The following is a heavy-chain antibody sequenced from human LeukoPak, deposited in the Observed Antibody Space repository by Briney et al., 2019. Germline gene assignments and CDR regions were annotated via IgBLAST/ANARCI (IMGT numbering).Heavy chain of an antibody. CDR3: AKDDDDYYDSSGYSVY. D-gene: IGHD3-22*01. Sequence: QSGGSLRLSCAASGFTFSSYAMTWVRQVPGKGLEWVSIISGSGGSTYYADSVKGRFTISRDNSKNTLYLQMNSLRAEDTAVYYCAKDDDDYYDSSGYSVYWGQGTLVTVSS. CDR2: ISGSGGST. J-gene: IGHJ4*02. V-gene: IGHV3-23*01. CDR1: GFTFSSYA.